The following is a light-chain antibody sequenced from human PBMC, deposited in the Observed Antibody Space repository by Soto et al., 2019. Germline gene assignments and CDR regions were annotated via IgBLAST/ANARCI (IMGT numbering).Light chain of an antibody. V-gene: IGLV2-14*03. J-gene: IGLJ1*01. Sequence: QSVLAQPAPGSWSPGRSITNSCTGNGSDVRGNKYVSWYQHYPGKAPKLIISDVSNRPSGISNRFSGSKSGDTASLTISGLQAEDEADYYCSAFTGTTYAFGTGTKVTVL. CDR1: GSDVRGNKY. CDR2: DVS. CDR3: SAFTGTTYA.